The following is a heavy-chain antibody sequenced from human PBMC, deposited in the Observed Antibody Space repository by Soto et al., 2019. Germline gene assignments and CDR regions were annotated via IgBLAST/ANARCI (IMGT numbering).Heavy chain of an antibody. D-gene: IGHD5-18*01. Sequence: SVKVSCKASGGTFSSYAISWVRQAPGQGLEWMGGIIPIFGTANYAQKFQGRVTITADESTSTAYMELSSLRSEDTAVYYCARGQTAMVDNWFDPWGQGTLVTVSS. CDR3: ARGQTAMVDNWFDP. J-gene: IGHJ5*02. CDR1: GGTFSSYA. V-gene: IGHV1-69*13. CDR2: IIPIFGTA.